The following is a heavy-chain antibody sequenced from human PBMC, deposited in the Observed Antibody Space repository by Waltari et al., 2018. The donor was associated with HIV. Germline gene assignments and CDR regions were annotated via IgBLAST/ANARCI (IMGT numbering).Heavy chain of an antibody. D-gene: IGHD4-17*01. Sequence: QVHLVQSGAEVKKPGASVKVSCKASGTNFTSYGIAWVRQAPGQGLEWMGWIIVFNGDTNYAPKLQGRVTMTTDTATTTAYMDLSSLTSDDTAVYYCAMTPTTVVTEGWYFDLWGRGTLVSVSS. CDR2: IIVFNGDT. CDR1: GTNFTSYG. V-gene: IGHV1-18*01. CDR3: AMTPTTVVTEGWYFDL. J-gene: IGHJ2*01.